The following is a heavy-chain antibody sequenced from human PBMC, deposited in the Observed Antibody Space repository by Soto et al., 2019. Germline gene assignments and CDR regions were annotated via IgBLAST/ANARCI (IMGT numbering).Heavy chain of an antibody. CDR3: GRDLRTRAVDY. D-gene: IGHD4-17*01. CDR2: IWYDGSEK. J-gene: IGHJ4*02. V-gene: IGHV3-33*01. CDR1: GFAFHGYA. Sequence: QVQLVESGGTVVQVGGSLRLSCAASGFAFHGYAMHWVRQAPGKGLDWVAVIWYDGSEKYYADSVEGRFTISRDNSKNTLYLQMNSRRVEDTAVYYCGRDLRTRAVDYWGQGTLVAVSS.